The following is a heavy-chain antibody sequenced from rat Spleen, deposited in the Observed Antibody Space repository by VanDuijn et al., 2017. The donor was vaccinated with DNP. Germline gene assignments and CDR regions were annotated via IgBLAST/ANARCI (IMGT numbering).Heavy chain of an antibody. Sequence: EVQLVESGGGLVQPGRSLKISCTASGFTFSDYNMAWVRQAPNKGLEWVATIIYDGNKAFYRDSVKGRFTISRDNAKSILYLHMDSLRSEDTATYYCTTLITFMSGWSQGTSVTVSS. J-gene: IGHJ4*01. D-gene: IGHD1-1*01. V-gene: IGHV5S10*01. CDR2: IIYDGNKA. CDR1: GFTFSDYN. CDR3: TTLITFMSG.